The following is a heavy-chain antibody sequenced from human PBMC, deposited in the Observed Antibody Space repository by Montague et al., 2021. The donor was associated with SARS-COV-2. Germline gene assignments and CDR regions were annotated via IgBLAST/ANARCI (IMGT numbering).Heavy chain of an antibody. Sequence: LSCAASGFTFSNSATNRVRQAPGKGLEWVSGSSGSDGGTHYADSVKGRFTISRDNSKNVLYLQMNSLRAEDTALYYCAKDSYYYGLGYGMDVWGQGTTVTVSS. CDR3: AKDSYYYGLGYGMDV. V-gene: IGHV3-23*01. J-gene: IGHJ6*02. CDR2: SSGSDGGT. CDR1: GFTFSNSA. D-gene: IGHD3-10*01.